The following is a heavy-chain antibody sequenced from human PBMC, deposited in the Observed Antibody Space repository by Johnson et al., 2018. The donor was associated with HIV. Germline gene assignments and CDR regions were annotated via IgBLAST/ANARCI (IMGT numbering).Heavy chain of an antibody. J-gene: IGHJ3*01. CDR1: GFTFSSYG. CDR3: AKGRMGASGSYNV. Sequence: QVQLVESGGGLVQPGGSLRLSCAASGFTFSSYGMHWVRQAPGKGLDWVAVISYDGSNKYYADSVKGRFTISRDNSKNTLYLQMNSLRAEDTALYYCAKGRMGASGSYNVWGQGTMVTVSS. V-gene: IGHV3-30*18. D-gene: IGHD1-26*01. CDR2: ISYDGSNK.